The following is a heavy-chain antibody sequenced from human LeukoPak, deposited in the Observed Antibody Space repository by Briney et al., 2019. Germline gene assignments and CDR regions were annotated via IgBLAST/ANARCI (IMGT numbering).Heavy chain of an antibody. V-gene: IGHV3-9*01. J-gene: IGHJ6*03. CDR1: GFTVVDYA. CDR2: ISWKSGSI. D-gene: IGHD3-10*01. Sequence: GRCLRLSCAASGFTVVDYAMDSVRQAPGKGLEWGSGISWKSGSIGYADSVKGRFTISRDNAKNSLYLQMNSLRAEDTALYYCAKGGMDYYCSGSYYGYYMDVWGKGTTVTVSS. CDR3: AKGGMDYYCSGSYYGYYMDV.